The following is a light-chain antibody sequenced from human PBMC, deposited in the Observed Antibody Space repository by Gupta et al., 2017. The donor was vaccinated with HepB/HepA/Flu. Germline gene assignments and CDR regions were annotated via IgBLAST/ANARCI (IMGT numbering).Light chain of an antibody. J-gene: IGLJ3*02. CDR3: CSYAGTYIWV. CDR2: DVI. CDR1: SSDVGGYNY. Sequence: QSALTQPRSVSGSPGKSVTISCTGTSSDVGGYNYVSWYQQHPGKAPKLMIYDVIKRPSGVPDRFSGSKSGNTASLTISGLQPEDEADYYCCSYAGTYIWVFGGGTKLTVL. V-gene: IGLV2-11*01.